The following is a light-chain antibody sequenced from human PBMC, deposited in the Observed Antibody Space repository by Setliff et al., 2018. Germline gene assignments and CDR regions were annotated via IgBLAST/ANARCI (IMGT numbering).Light chain of an antibody. J-gene: IGLJ1*01. V-gene: IGLV2-11*01. Sequence: SVLTQPRSVSGSPGQSVTISCTGTSSDIGGYNYVSWYQQHPGKAPKVMIYDVSKRPSGVPDRFSGSKSGNTASLTISGLQAEDEAEYYCCSYAGSYTYVFGTGTKVTV. CDR1: SSDIGGYNY. CDR2: DVS. CDR3: CSYAGSYTYV.